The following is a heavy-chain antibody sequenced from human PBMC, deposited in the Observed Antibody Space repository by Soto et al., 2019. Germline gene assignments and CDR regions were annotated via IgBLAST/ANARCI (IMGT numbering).Heavy chain of an antibody. J-gene: IGHJ5*02. V-gene: IGHV6-1*01. CDR3: AKGDNLGPKTGYAFDP. CDR2: TYFRSKWYN. Sequence: SQTLSLTCAISGDSVSSNTASWNWIRQSPSRGLEWLGRTYFRSKWYNDYAVSVKSRIIINPDTSNNQFSLQLNSVTPEDTAVYFCAKGDNLGPKTGYAFDPWGQGIMVTV. CDR1: GDSVSSNTAS. D-gene: IGHD5-12*01.